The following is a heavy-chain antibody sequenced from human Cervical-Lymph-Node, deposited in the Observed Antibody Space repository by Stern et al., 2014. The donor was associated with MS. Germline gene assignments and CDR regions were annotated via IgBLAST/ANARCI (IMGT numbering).Heavy chain of an antibody. J-gene: IGHJ6*02. Sequence: VQLVESGGELKKPGASLKVSCKASGFTFTSYGMNWVRHAPGQGLDWMGWVSTYGGPKPSAANFQCMLPMTTDPTTRTAYMELRSLTSDDSAVYYCAREGDTTVTTGKNFYHGLDVWGQGTTVTVSS. CDR3: AREGDTTVTTGKNFYHGLDV. D-gene: IGHD4-17*01. V-gene: IGHV1-18*01. CDR2: VSTYGGPK. CDR1: GFTFTSYG.